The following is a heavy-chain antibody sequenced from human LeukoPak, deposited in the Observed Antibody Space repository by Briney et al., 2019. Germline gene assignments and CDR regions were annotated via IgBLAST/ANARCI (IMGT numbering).Heavy chain of an antibody. CDR1: GGSISSGDYY. J-gene: IGHJ6*03. Sequence: SETLSLTCPVSGGSISSGDYYWSWIRQPPGKGLEWIGYSYYSGNTYYSPSLKSRITISVDTSKNQFSLTLTSVTAADTAVYYCAALRYYYYYMDVWGKGTTVTVSS. CDR2: SYYSGNT. CDR3: AALRYYYYYMDV. V-gene: IGHV4-30-4*08.